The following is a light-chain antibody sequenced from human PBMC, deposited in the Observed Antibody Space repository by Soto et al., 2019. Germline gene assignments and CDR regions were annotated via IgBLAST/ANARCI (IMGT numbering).Light chain of an antibody. J-gene: IGKJ1*01. CDR3: QQHNNWPPWT. V-gene: IGKV3-15*01. Sequence: EIVMTQSPATLSVSPGERATLSCRASQSVSSNLAWYQQKPGQAPRLLIYGASTRATGIPGRFSGSGSGTEFTLTISSLQSEDFAVYYCQQHNNWPPWTFGQGTKVEIK. CDR2: GAS. CDR1: QSVSSN.